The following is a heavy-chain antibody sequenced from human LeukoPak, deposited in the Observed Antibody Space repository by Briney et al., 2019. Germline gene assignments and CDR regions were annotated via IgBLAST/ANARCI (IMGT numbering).Heavy chain of an antibody. Sequence: GASVKVCCKASGYTFTSYYIHWVRQAPGQGLEWMGITNPSGGSTSYAQKFQGRVTMTRDTSTSTVYMELSSLRSEDTAVYYCSRAGCSSTSCYYYYYYMDVWGKGTTVTVSS. D-gene: IGHD2-2*01. CDR1: GYTFTSYY. V-gene: IGHV1-46*01. CDR3: SRAGCSSTSCYYYYYYMDV. CDR2: TNPSGGST. J-gene: IGHJ6*03.